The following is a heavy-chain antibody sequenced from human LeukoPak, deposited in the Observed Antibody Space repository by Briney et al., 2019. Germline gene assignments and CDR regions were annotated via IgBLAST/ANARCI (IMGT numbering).Heavy chain of an antibody. CDR3: ARDPSPYYDSSGYYY. CDR1: GFIFSSYT. CDR2: ISSSGAHI. D-gene: IGHD3-22*01. Sequence: GGSLRLSCAASGFIFSSYTMSWVRQAPGKGLEWVSAISSSGAHIYYADSVKGRFTISRDNAKNSLYLQMNSLRAEDTAVYYCARDPSPYYDSSGYYYWGQGTLVTVSS. V-gene: IGHV3-21*01. J-gene: IGHJ4*02.